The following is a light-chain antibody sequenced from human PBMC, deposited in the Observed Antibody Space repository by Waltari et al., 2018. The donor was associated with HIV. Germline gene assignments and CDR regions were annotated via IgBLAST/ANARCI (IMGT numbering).Light chain of an antibody. CDR3: CSYTSAATWV. CDR2: EVS. Sequence: QSALTQPASVSGSRGQSITISCTGTNSDIGSYDLVSWYQQPPGDAPKLIIYEVSYRPSGFSARFSCSKSITAASLTISGLQADDEADYYCCSYTSAATWVFGGGTKVTVL. V-gene: IGLV2-14*01. J-gene: IGLJ3*02. CDR1: NSDIGSYDL.